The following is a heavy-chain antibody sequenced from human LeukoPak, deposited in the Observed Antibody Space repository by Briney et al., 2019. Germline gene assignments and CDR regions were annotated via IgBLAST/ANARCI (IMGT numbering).Heavy chain of an antibody. V-gene: IGHV4-39*07. CDR1: GGSISSSSYY. J-gene: IGHJ6*03. CDR3: ARATAYYYYMDV. Sequence: PSETLSLTCTVSGGSISSSSYYWGWIRQPPGKGLEWIGSIYYSGSTYYNPSLKSRVTMSVDTSKNQFSLKLSSVTAADTAVYYCARATAYYYYMDVWGKGTTVTVSS. CDR2: IYYSGST.